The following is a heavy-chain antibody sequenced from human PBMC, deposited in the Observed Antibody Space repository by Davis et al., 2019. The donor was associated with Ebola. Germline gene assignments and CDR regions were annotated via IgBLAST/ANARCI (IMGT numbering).Heavy chain of an antibody. Sequence: ASVKVSCKASGYTFTSYYMHWVRQAPGQGLEWMGIINPSGGNTNYAQKLQGRVTMTTDTSTSTAYMELRSLRSDDTAVYYCARLAGRYYYYGMDVWGQGTTVTVSS. J-gene: IGHJ6*02. CDR3: ARLAGRYYYYGMDV. V-gene: IGHV1-46*01. CDR2: INPSGGNT. CDR1: GYTFTSYY.